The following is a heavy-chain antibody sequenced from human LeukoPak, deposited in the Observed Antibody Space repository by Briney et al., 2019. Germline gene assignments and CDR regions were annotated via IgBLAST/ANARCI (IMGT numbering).Heavy chain of an antibody. CDR1: GGSFSGYY. D-gene: IGHD3-10*01. J-gene: IGHJ3*02. Sequence: SETLSLTCAVYGGSFSGYYWSWIRQPPGKGLEWIGEINHSGSTNYNPSLKSRVTISVDTSKNQFSLKLNSVTAADTAVYYCAKSNGYGLVDIWGQGTMVTVSS. CDR2: INHSGST. CDR3: AKSNGYGLVDI. V-gene: IGHV4-34*01.